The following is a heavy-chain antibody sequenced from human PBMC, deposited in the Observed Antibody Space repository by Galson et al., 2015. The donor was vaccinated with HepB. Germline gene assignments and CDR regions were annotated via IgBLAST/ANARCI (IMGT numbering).Heavy chain of an antibody. Sequence: SLRLSCAASGFTFSSYAMSWVRQAPGKGLEWVSAISGSGGSTYYADSVKGRFTISRDNSKNTLYLQMNSLRAEDTAVYYCTKSAPIHYDILTGYKYYYGMDVWGQGTTVTVSS. V-gene: IGHV3-23*01. CDR1: GFTFSSYA. D-gene: IGHD3-9*01. CDR3: TKSAPIHYDILTGYKYYYGMDV. CDR2: ISGSGGST. J-gene: IGHJ6*02.